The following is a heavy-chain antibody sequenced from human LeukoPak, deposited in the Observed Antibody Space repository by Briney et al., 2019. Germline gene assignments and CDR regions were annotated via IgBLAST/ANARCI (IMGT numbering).Heavy chain of an antibody. CDR2: INHSGST. Sequence: SETLSLTCAVYGGSFSRYYWSWIRQPPGKGLEWIGEINHSGSTNYNPSLKSRVTISVDTSKNQFSLKLSSVTAADTAVYYCARQSITGPRFDPWGQGTLVTVSS. V-gene: IGHV4-34*01. J-gene: IGHJ5*02. CDR3: ARQSITGPRFDP. D-gene: IGHD1-20*01. CDR1: GGSFSRYY.